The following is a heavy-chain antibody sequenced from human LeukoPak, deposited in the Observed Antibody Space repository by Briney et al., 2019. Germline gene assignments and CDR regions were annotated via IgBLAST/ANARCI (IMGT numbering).Heavy chain of an antibody. CDR3: VKAVGAKGDYYYYYGMDV. CDR1: GFTFSSYA. CDR2: ISSNGGST. V-gene: IGHV3-64D*09. D-gene: IGHD1-26*01. J-gene: IGHJ6*02. Sequence: QPGRSLRLSCSASGFTFSSYAMHWVRQAPGKGLEYVSAISSNGGSTYYADSVKGRFTISRDNSKNMLYLQMSSLRAEDTAVYYCVKAVGAKGDYYYYYGMDVWGQGTTVTVSS.